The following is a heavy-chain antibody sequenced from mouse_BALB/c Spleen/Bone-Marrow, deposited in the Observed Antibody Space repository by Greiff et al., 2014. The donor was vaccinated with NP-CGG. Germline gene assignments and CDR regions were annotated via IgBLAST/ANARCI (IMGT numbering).Heavy chain of an antibody. CDR2: IYPGSDST. CDR1: GYPVPTYF. V-gene: IGHV1-55*01. D-gene: IGHD2-4*01. CDR3: ARRDDYDDYYFAY. Sequence: QVQLQQSGAELVKPGTSVTMSCKASGYPVPTYFTHSPTQTTAHAPAWLGDIYPGSDSTNYNEKFKSKATLTVDTSSSTAYMQLSSLTSEDSAVYYCARRDDYDDYYFAYWGQGTTLTVSS. J-gene: IGHJ2*01.